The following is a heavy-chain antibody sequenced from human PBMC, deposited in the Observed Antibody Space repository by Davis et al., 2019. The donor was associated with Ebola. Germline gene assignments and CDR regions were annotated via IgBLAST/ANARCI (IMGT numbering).Heavy chain of an antibody. CDR1: GGSISSSSYY. CDR3: ARGSGSYEGYFDY. D-gene: IGHD1-26*01. V-gene: IGHV4-39*01. Sequence: PSETLSLTCTVSGGSISSSSYYWGWIRQPPGKGLEWIGSIYYSGSTYYNPSLKSRVTISVVTSKNQFSLKLSSVTAADTTVYYCARGSGSYEGYFDYWGQGTLVTVSP. J-gene: IGHJ4*02. CDR2: IYYSGST.